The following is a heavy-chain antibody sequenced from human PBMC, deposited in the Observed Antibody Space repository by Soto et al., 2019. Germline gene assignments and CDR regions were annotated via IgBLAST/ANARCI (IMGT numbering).Heavy chain of an antibody. D-gene: IGHD3-10*01. CDR2: INPNSGGT. CDR1: GYTFTRYT. CDR3: ARDIGMVPARWFDP. J-gene: IGHJ5*02. Sequence: ASVKVSCKASGYTFTRYTMNWVRQAPGQGLEWMGWINPNSGGTNYAQKFQGRVTMTRDTSISTAYMELSRLRSDDTAVYYCARDIGMVPARWFDPWGQGTLVTVSS. V-gene: IGHV1-2*02.